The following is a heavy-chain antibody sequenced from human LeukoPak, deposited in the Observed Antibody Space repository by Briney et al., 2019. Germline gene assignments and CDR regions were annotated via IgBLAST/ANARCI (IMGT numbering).Heavy chain of an antibody. V-gene: IGHV3-48*01. CDR3: ARDAQPLYDILTGYHPRFGY. J-gene: IGHJ4*02. Sequence: GGSLRLSCAASGFTFSSYSMNWVRQAPGKGLEWVSYISSDSSTIYYADSVKGRFTISRDNAKNSLYLQMNSLRAEDTAVYYCARDAQPLYDILTGYHPRFGYWGQGTLVTVSS. CDR1: GFTFSSYS. CDR2: ISSDSSTI. D-gene: IGHD3-9*01.